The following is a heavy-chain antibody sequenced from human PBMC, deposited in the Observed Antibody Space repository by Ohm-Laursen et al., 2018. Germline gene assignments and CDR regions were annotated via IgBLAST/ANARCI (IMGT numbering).Heavy chain of an antibody. D-gene: IGHD2-2*01. CDR2: ISVSGSST. CDR3: AKGYCSGTSCYFDN. J-gene: IGHJ4*02. V-gene: IGHV3-23*01. Sequence: SLRLSCSASGFTFSISGMTWVRQAPGKGLEWVSGISVSGSSTDYADSVKGRFTISRDNSKNTLYLQMNSLRAEDTAVYYCAKGYCSGTSCYFDNWGQGTLVTVSS. CDR1: GFTFSISG.